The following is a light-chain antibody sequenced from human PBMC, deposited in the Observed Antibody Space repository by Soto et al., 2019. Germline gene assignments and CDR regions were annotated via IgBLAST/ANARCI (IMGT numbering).Light chain of an antibody. CDR3: QQYNRWPIT. Sequence: EIVMTQSPGTLSVSPGERATLSCRASQSVSSNLAWYQQKPGQAPRLLIYATSTRATGIPARFSGSDSGTEFTLTISSLQSEDFAVYYCQQYNRWPITFGQGTRLEVK. J-gene: IGKJ5*01. CDR2: ATS. CDR1: QSVSSN. V-gene: IGKV3-15*01.